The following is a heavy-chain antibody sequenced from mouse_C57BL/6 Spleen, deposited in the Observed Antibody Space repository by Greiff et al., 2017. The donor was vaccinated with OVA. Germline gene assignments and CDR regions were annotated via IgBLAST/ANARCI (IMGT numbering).Heavy chain of an antibody. D-gene: IGHD1-1*01. V-gene: IGHV1-82*01. CDR1: GYAFSSSW. J-gene: IGHJ4*01. CDR2: IYPGDGDT. Sequence: VQLQQSGPELVKPGASVKISCKASGYAFSSSWMNWVKQRPGKGLEWIGRIYPGDGDTNYNGKFKGKGTLTADKSSSTAYMQLSSLTSEDSAVYFCARSAVYYDYAMDYWGQGTSVTVAS. CDR3: ARSAVYYDYAMDY.